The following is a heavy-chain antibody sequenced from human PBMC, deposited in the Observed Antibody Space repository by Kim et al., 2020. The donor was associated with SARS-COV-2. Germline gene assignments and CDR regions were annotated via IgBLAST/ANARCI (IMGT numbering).Heavy chain of an antibody. J-gene: IGHJ4*01. V-gene: IGHV4-39*07. Sequence: SETLSLTCSVSGASVIRSSYSWVWVRQPPGKGLEWIGTFFYSGSTSYNLSLQSRVTMSLDKSKNQFSLKLTSVSAADTAFYYCTTGSLTVGVRGGLDYWG. CDR1: GASVIRSSYS. CDR2: FFYSGST. D-gene: IGHD1-26*01. CDR3: TTGSLTVGVRGGLDY.